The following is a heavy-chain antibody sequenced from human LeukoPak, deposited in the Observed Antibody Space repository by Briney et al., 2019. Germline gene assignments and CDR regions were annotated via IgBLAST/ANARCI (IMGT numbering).Heavy chain of an antibody. CDR3: ARRPYYGDYGYFDL. V-gene: IGHV4-34*01. CDR2: INHSGST. Sequence: KTSETLSLTCAVYGGSFSGYYWSWIRQPPGKGLEWIGEINHSGSTNYNPSLKSRVTISVDTSKNQFSLKLSSVTAADTAVYYCARRPYYGDYGYFDLWGRGTLVTVSS. J-gene: IGHJ2*01. D-gene: IGHD4-17*01. CDR1: GGSFSGYY.